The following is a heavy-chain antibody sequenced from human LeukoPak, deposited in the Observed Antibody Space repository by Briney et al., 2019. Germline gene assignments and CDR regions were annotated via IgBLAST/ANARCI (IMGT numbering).Heavy chain of an antibody. V-gene: IGHV4-59*01. CDR1: IGSIGNDY. Sequence: PSETLSLACTVSIGSIGNDYWSWLRQSPGKGLEWIAYGHHSESPNYNPSLKSRVTISVDRSNNRLSLQLSSVTAADTAVYYCARENKGTVHDSTAAFHYWGQGTLVTVSS. CDR3: ARENKGTVHDSTAAFHY. D-gene: IGHD1-7*01. J-gene: IGHJ4*02. CDR2: GHHSESP.